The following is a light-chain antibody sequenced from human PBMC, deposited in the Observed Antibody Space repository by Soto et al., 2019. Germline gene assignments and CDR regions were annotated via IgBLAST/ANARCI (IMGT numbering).Light chain of an antibody. CDR3: QQYNNWPPWT. Sequence: EIVMTQSPAALSVSPGERATLSCRASQSVSSNLAWYQQKPGQAPRLLISGASTRATGIPARFSGSGSGTEFTLTISSLQSEDFAVYYCQQYNNWPPWTLGQGTKVDIK. J-gene: IGKJ1*01. V-gene: IGKV3D-15*01. CDR1: QSVSSN. CDR2: GAS.